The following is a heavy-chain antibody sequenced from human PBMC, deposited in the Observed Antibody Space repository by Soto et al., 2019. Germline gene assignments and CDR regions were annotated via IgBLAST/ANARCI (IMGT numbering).Heavy chain of an antibody. CDR3: ARAQKGPYSRSWYRRSDAFDL. CDR1: GFTFSSYG. D-gene: IGHD6-13*01. V-gene: IGHV3-33*01. Sequence: QVQLVESGGGVVQPGRSLRLSCAASGFTFSSYGMHWVRQAPGKGLEWVAVIWYDGSSKYYADSVKGRFTISRDNSKNTLYLQMNSLRAEDTAVYYCARAQKGPYSRSWYRRSDAFDLWGQGTMVTVSS. J-gene: IGHJ3*01. CDR2: IWYDGSSK.